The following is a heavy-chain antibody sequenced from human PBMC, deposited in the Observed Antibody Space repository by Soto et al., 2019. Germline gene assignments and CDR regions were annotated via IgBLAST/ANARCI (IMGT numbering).Heavy chain of an antibody. Sequence: VSWKACGYGLEGNSMHWVRQANGQGLEWMGWINPKSGGTNYAQLFRGRVTMTRDTSISTAYMELSSLGSDDTAVYYCARGDVDRSGSYSAGWFALRGQGTLVTGSS. CDR3: ARGDVDRSGSYSAGWFAL. CDR1: GYGLEGNS. CDR2: INPKSGGT. J-gene: IGHJ5*02. D-gene: IGHD3-22*01. V-gene: IGHV1-2*02.